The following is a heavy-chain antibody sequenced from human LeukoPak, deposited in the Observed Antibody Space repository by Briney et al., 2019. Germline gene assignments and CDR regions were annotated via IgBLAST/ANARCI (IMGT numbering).Heavy chain of an antibody. J-gene: IGHJ3*02. D-gene: IGHD4-17*01. CDR1: GFALNSYS. CDR2: ISSSSSYI. CDR3: ARGWNDYGDVRDAFDI. Sequence: SGGSLRLSCAASGFALNSYSMNWVRQAPGKGLEWVSSISSSSSYIYYADSVKGRFPISRDNAENSLYLQMNSLRAEDTAVYYCARGWNDYGDVRDAFDIWGQGTMVTVSS. V-gene: IGHV3-21*01.